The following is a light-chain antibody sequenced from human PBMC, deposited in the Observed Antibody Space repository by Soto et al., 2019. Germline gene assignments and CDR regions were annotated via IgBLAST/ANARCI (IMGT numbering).Light chain of an antibody. CDR3: CSYAGSYTYV. V-gene: IGLV2-11*01. Sequence: QSVLTQPRSVSGSPGQSVTISCTGTSSDVAAYNYVSWYQQHPGKAPKLMIYDVSKRPSGVPDRFSGSKSGNTASLTISGLQAEDGADYYCCSYAGSYTYVFGTGTKLTVL. CDR2: DVS. J-gene: IGLJ1*01. CDR1: SSDVAAYNY.